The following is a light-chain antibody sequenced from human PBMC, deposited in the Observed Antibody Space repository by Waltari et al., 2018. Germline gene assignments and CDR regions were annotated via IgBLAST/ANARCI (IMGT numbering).Light chain of an antibody. J-gene: IGLJ3*02. CDR3: MFWPSNVWV. Sequence: QPVLTQPPSSSASPGESARLTCTLPSDINVGDFIIYWYQQKPGSPPRFLLYYNSDSGKAQGAGVPRRFPGSNDASANAGILLIAGLQSGDEADYYCMFWPSNVWVFGGGTKLTVL. CDR2: YNSDSGK. V-gene: IGLV5-37*01. CDR1: SDINVGDFI.